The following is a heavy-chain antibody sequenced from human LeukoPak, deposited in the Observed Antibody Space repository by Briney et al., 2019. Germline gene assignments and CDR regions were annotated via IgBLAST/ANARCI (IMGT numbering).Heavy chain of an antibody. CDR2: ISAYNGNT. Sequence: ASVKVSCKASGYTFTSYGISWVRQAPGQGLEWMGWISAYNGNTNYAQKLQGRVTMTTDTSTSTAYMELRSLRSDDTAVYYCARDFNSGYDSPYDAFDIWGQGTMVTVSS. J-gene: IGHJ3*02. CDR3: ARDFNSGYDSPYDAFDI. D-gene: IGHD5-12*01. V-gene: IGHV1-18*01. CDR1: GYTFTSYG.